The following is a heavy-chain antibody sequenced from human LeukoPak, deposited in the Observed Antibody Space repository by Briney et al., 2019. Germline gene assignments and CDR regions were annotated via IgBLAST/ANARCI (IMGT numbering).Heavy chain of an antibody. D-gene: IGHD6-13*01. CDR1: GGTFSSYA. CDR3: AGYSSSWDFYYYMDV. V-gene: IGHV1-69*01. Sequence: SSVKVSCKASGGTFSSYAISWVRQAPGQGLEWMGGIIPIFGTANYAQKFQGRVTITADESTSTAYIELSSLRSEDTAVYYCAGYSSSWDFYYYMDVWGKGTTVTASS. CDR2: IIPIFGTA. J-gene: IGHJ6*03.